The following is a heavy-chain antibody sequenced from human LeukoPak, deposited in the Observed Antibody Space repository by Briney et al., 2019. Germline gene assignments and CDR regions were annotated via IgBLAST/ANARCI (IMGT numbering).Heavy chain of an antibody. CDR1: GYRFTTYW. V-gene: IGHV5-51*01. CDR2: IYPGDSDT. CDR3: ARLVVVAHDAFDI. Sequence: GESLKISCKGSGYRFTTYWIGWVRQMPGKGLEWMGIIYPGDSDTRYSPSFQGQVTISADKSISTAYLQWSSLKASDTAMYYCARLVVVAHDAFDIWGQGTMVTVSS. D-gene: IGHD2-15*01. J-gene: IGHJ3*02.